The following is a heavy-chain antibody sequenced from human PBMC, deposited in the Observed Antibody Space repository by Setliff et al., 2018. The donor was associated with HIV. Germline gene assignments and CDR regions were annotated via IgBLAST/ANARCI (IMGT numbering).Heavy chain of an antibody. CDR3: ARASPHRYFFDY. Sequence: GGSLRLSCAASGFTFDDYGMSWVRQAPGKGLEWVSYISSSSTTVYYADSVKGRFAISRENAKNSLYLEMNSLRAEETAVYYCARASPHRYFFDYWGQGSLVTVSS. CDR1: GFTFDDYG. V-gene: IGHV3-48*04. J-gene: IGHJ4*02. D-gene: IGHD1-20*01. CDR2: ISSSSTTV.